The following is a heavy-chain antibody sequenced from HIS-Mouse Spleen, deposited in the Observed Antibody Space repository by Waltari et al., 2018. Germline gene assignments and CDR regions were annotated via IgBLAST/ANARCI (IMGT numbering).Heavy chain of an antibody. V-gene: IGHV4-4*07. D-gene: IGHD3-3*01. J-gene: IGHJ6*02. Sequence: QVQLQESGPGLVKPSETLSLTCTVPGGSISSYYWSWIRQPAGKGLEWIGRSYTSGSTNYNATLRSRGTMSVDTSKNQFSLKLSSVTAADTAVYYCARDGSDDFWSGYSIHYYYYGMDVWGQGTTVTVSS. CDR1: GGSISSYY. CDR2: SYTSGST. CDR3: ARDGSDDFWSGYSIHYYYYGMDV.